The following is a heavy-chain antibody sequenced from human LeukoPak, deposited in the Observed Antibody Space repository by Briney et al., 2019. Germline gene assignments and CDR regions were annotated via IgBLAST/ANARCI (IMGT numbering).Heavy chain of an antibody. Sequence: ASVKVSCRASGYTFSDYYVYWVRQAPGQGLEWMGWINPASGGTNYAPKFQGRVTMTRDTSISTAYMELNRLTSDDTAVYYCARDLRGFGDYSDYWGQGTLVTVSS. CDR3: ARDLRGFGDYSDY. D-gene: IGHD3-10*01. J-gene: IGHJ4*02. CDR1: GYTFSDYY. V-gene: IGHV1-2*02. CDR2: INPASGGT.